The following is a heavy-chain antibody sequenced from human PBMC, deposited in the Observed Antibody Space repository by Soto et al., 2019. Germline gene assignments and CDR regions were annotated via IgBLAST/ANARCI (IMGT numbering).Heavy chain of an antibody. CDR2: ISDSGGST. V-gene: IGHV3-23*01. Sequence: PWGSLRLSCATSGFTFSNNAMSWVRQAPGKGLEWVSGISDSGGSTYYADSVKGRFTISRDNSKNTLYLQMNSLRAEDTAVYYCAKYMPIAMYYFDFWGQGTLVTVSS. D-gene: IGHD2-21*01. CDR1: GFTFSNNA. CDR3: AKYMPIAMYYFDF. J-gene: IGHJ4*02.